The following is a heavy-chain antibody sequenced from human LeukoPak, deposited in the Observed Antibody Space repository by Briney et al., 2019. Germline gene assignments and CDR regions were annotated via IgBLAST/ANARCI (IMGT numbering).Heavy chain of an antibody. Sequence: SETLSLTCTVSGGSISSGGYYWSWIRQPPGKGLEWIGYIYHSGSTYYNPSLKSRVTISVDTSKNQFSLKLSSVTAADTAVYYCARDLLRGVVVTAIVFDYWGQGTLVTVSS. CDR2: IYHSGST. D-gene: IGHD2-21*02. CDR3: ARDLLRGVVVTAIVFDY. J-gene: IGHJ4*02. CDR1: GGSISSGGYY. V-gene: IGHV4-30-2*01.